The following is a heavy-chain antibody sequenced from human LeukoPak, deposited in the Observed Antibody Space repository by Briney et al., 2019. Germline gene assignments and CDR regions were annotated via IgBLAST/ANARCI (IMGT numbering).Heavy chain of an antibody. CDR3: ARRGGWSDIYFDY. CDR2: IYYSGST. CDR1: GGSISSSSYY. Sequence: SETLSLTCTVSGGSISSSSYYWGWIRQPPGKGLEWIGYIYYSGSTNYNPSLKSRVTISVDTSKNQFSLKLSSVTAADTAVYYCARRGGWSDIYFDYWGQGTLVTVSS. V-gene: IGHV4-61*05. J-gene: IGHJ4*02. D-gene: IGHD6-19*01.